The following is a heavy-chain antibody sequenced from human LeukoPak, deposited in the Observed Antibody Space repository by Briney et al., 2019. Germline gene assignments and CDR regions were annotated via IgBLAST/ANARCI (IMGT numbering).Heavy chain of an antibody. D-gene: IGHD3-22*01. CDR3: ASGPPLSGYLNDY. V-gene: IGHV3-21*01. CDR1: GFTFSRYW. J-gene: IGHJ4*02. Sequence: PGGSLRLSCAASGFTFSRYWMSWVRQAPGKGLEWVSSISSSSSYIYYADSVKGRFTISRDNAKNSLYLQMNSLRAEDTAVYYCASGPPLSGYLNDYWGQGTLVTVSS. CDR2: ISSSSSYI.